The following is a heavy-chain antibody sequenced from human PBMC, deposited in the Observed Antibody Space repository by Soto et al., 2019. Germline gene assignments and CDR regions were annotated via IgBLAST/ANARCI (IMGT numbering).Heavy chain of an antibody. V-gene: IGHV4-34*01. CDR3: ARGVGSSPPQY. CDR1: GGSFSGYY. D-gene: IGHD1-26*01. J-gene: IGHJ4*02. Sequence: KASETLSLTCAVYGGSFSGYYWSWIRQPPGKGLEWIGEINHSGSTNYNPSLKSRVTISVDTSKNQFSLKLSSVTAADTAVYYCARGVGSSPPQYWGRGTLVTVSS. CDR2: INHSGST.